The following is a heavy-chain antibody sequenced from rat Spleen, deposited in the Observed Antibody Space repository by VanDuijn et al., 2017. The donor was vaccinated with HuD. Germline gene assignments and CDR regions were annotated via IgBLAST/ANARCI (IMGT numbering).Heavy chain of an antibody. V-gene: IGHV5S23*01. CDR2: ISTSGGST. J-gene: IGHJ2*01. CDR3: ARALFYYYSGGYFDY. Sequence: EVQLVESGGGLIQPGRSLKLSCAASGFTFSDYGMAWVLQAPTKGLEWVASISTSGGSTYYRDSVKGRFTVSRDNAKSTLYLQMDSLRSEDTATYYCARALFYYYSGGYFDYWGQGVMVTVSS. D-gene: IGHD1-1*01. CDR1: GFTFSDYG.